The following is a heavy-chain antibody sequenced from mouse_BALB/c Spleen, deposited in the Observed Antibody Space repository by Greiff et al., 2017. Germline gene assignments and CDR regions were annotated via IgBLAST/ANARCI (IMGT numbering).Heavy chain of an antibody. CDR3: ARHDATY. Sequence: EVKLVESGGGLVQPGGSRKLSCAASGFTFSSFGMHWVRQAPEKGLEWVAYISSGSSTIYYADTVKGRFTISRDNPKNTLFLQMTSLRSEDTAMYYCARHDATYCGQGTLVTVSA. CDR2: ISSGSSTI. CDR1: GFTFSSFG. J-gene: IGHJ3*01. D-gene: IGHD2-12*01. V-gene: IGHV5-17*02.